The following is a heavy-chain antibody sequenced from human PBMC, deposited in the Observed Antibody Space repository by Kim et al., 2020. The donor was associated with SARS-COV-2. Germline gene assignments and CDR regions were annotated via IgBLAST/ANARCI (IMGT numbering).Heavy chain of an antibody. CDR2: IYSAGST. V-gene: IGHV3-66*02. Sequence: GGSLRLSCAASGFTVSSNYMSWVRQAPGKGLEWVSVIYSAGSTYYADSAKGRLTISRDNSKNTLYLQMNSLRAEDTAVYYCATRITRIGLDVWGQGTTVTVSS. D-gene: IGHD3-22*01. J-gene: IGHJ6*02. CDR1: GFTVSSNY. CDR3: ATRITRIGLDV.